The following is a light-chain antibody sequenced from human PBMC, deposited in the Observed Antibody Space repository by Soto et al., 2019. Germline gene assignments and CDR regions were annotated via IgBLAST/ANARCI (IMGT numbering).Light chain of an antibody. Sequence: EIVMTQSPAILSLSPGEGATLSCRASQSVSSNLAWYQQKAGQAPRLLIYGASTRATGIPARFSGSGSGTEFTLTISSLQSEDVAVYYCQQYNIWWTFGQGTNVEIK. CDR2: GAS. CDR3: QQYNIWWT. J-gene: IGKJ1*01. CDR1: QSVSSN. V-gene: IGKV3-15*01.